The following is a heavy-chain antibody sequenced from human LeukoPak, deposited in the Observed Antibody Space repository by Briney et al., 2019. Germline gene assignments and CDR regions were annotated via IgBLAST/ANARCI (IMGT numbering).Heavy chain of an antibody. CDR3: ARENTRECGGDCYVLSSPGAFDI. D-gene: IGHD2-21*02. J-gene: IGHJ3*02. Sequence: GGSLRLSCTVSGFTFNTYAMHWVRQAPGKGLEWLTIISYDGRNEYYADSVKDRFTISRDNSKSTLYLQMNSLRLEDTAVYYCARENTRECGGDCYVLSSPGAFDIWGQGTMVTVSS. CDR1: GFTFNTYA. CDR2: ISYDGRNE. V-gene: IGHV3-30*04.